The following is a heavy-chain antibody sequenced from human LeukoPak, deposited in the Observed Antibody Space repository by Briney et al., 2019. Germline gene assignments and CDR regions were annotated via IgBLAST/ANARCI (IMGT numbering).Heavy chain of an antibody. J-gene: IGHJ3*02. D-gene: IGHD3-22*01. CDR2: IVGSTSNYI. CDR3: ARTYDSSGSNYFDM. V-gene: IGHV3-21*01. CDR1: GFTFSRYS. Sequence: GGSLRLSCGASGFTFSRYSMNWVRQAPGKGLEWVSSIVGSTSNYIYYADSVKGRFTISRDDAKSSLYLQMNSLRAEDTAVYYCARTYDSSGSNYFDMWGQGTMVTVSS.